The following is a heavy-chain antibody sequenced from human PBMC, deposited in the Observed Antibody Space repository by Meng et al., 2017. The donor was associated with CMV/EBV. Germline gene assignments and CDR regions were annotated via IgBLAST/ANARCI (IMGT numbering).Heavy chain of an antibody. CDR2: ISWDGGST. CDR1: GFTFDAYA. Sequence: GGSLRLSCAASGFTFDAYAMHWVRQAPGKGLEWVSLISWDGGSTYYADSVKGRFTISRDNSKNSLYLQMNSLRAEDTALYYCAKDLSPYGGYFDYWGQGTLVTVSS. V-gene: IGHV3-43D*03. CDR3: AKDLSPYGGYFDY. J-gene: IGHJ4*02. D-gene: IGHD4/OR15-4a*01.